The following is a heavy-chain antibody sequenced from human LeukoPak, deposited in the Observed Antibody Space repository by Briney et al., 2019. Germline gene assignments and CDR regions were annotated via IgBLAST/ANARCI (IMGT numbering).Heavy chain of an antibody. V-gene: IGHV3-30*18. CDR2: ISYDGSNK. Sequence: GGSLRLSCAASGFTFSSYGMHWVRQAPGKGLEWVAVISYDGSNKYYADSVKGRFTISRDNSKNTLYLQMNSLGAEDTAVYYCAKDAQQQLVHPLYFDYWGQGTLVTVSS. J-gene: IGHJ4*02. CDR3: AKDAQQQLVHPLYFDY. CDR1: GFTFSSYG. D-gene: IGHD6-13*01.